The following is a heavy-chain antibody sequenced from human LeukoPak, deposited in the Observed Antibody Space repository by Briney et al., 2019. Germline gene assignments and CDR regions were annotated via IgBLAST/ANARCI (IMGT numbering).Heavy chain of an antibody. V-gene: IGHV3-21*01. CDR1: GFTFSNYN. J-gene: IGHJ4*02. CDR2: ITTSSSYI. Sequence: GGSLRISCAASGFTFSNYNMNWVRQAPGKGLEWVSSITTSSSYIYYADSVKGRFTISRDNAKNSLYLQMNSLRAEDTAVYYCASGTTAQYQLDYWGQGTLVTVSS. CDR3: ASGTTAQYQLDY. D-gene: IGHD2-2*01.